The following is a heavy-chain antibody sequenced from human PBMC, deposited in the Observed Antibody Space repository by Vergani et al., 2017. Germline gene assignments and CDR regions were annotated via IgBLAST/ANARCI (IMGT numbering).Heavy chain of an antibody. Sequence: QVQLVQSGAEVKKPGASVKVSCKASGYTFTSYAMHWVRQAPGQRLEWMGWINAGNGNTKYSQKFQGRVTITRATSASTAYMELSSLRSEETAVYYCASSKYSDYGRSYWYFDLWGRGTLVTVSA. D-gene: IGHD4-11*01. CDR1: GYTFTSYA. CDR2: INAGNGNT. J-gene: IGHJ2*01. CDR3: ASSKYSDYGRSYWYFDL. V-gene: IGHV1-3*01.